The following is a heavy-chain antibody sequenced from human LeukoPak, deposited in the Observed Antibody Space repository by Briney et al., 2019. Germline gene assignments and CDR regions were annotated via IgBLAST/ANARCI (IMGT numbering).Heavy chain of an antibody. Sequence: SVSVSFKASGGTFTSYAISWVRQAPGQGREWMGGFIPIFGTANYAQKFQGRVTITTEESTSTAYMELSSLRSEDTAVYYCARENYYDSSGYFGYFDYWGQGTLVTVSS. D-gene: IGHD3-22*01. V-gene: IGHV1-69*05. CDR3: ARENYYDSSGYFGYFDY. J-gene: IGHJ4*02. CDR2: FIPIFGTA. CDR1: GGTFTSYA.